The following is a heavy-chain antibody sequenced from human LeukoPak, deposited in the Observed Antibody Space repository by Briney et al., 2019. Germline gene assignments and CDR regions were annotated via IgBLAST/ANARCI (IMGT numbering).Heavy chain of an antibody. Sequence: PGGSLRLSCAASGFTFINAWMTWVRQSSGKGLEWVGHIDKKDNFYATTSAASVTGRFTISRDDSKNTAYLQMNSLKTEDTALYYCTRDSGTYNWLDPWGQGTLVTVSS. CDR1: GFTFINAW. J-gene: IGHJ5*02. D-gene: IGHD1-26*01. CDR2: IDKKDNFYAT. CDR3: TRDSGTYNWLDP. V-gene: IGHV3-73*01.